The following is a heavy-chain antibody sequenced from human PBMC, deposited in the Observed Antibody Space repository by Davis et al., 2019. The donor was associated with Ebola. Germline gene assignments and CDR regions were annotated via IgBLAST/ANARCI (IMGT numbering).Heavy chain of an antibody. J-gene: IGHJ2*01. CDR1: GGSVTSGSYF. CDR2: VYNRGNT. V-gene: IGHV4-61*01. Sequence: SETLSLTCGVSGGSVTSGSYFWSWIRQPPGKGLEWIGYVYNRGNTKYNPSLESRVHISVDTSKNLFSLKLNYVTAADTAVYYCARDRATAGSRDFDLWGRGTLATVSS. CDR3: ARDRATAGSRDFDL. D-gene: IGHD2-21*02.